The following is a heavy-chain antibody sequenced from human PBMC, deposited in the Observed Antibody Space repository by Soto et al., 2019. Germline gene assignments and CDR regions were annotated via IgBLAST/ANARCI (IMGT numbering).Heavy chain of an antibody. CDR1: GFTFSDYY. J-gene: IGHJ4*02. D-gene: IGHD4-17*01. V-gene: IGHV3-11*01. CDR2: ISSSGSNI. Sequence: QVQLVESGGGLVKPGGSLRLSCAASGFTFSDYYMSWIRQAPGKGLEWVSYISSSGSNIYYADSVKGRFTISRDNAKNSLYMQMNRLRAEDTAVHYCARDNDEGGFFYYGDRADAHWGQGTLVTVSS. CDR3: ARDNDEGGFFYYGDRADAH.